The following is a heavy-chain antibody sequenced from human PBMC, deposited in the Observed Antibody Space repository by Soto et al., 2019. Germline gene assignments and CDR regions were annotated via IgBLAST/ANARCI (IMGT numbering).Heavy chain of an antibody. V-gene: IGHV1-18*04. CDR1: GYTFTSYA. CDR3: ARVVRGIPVAGSSNWFDP. CDR2: ISTYNGNT. D-gene: IGHD6-19*01. J-gene: IGHJ5*02. Sequence: QVPLVQSGTEVKKPGASVKVSCKASGYTFTSYALSWVRHAPGQGLEWMGWISTYNGNTNYAQNLQGRVTMTTDISTNTAYMELRSLRSDDTAVYYCARVVRGIPVAGSSNWFDPWGQGTLVTVSS.